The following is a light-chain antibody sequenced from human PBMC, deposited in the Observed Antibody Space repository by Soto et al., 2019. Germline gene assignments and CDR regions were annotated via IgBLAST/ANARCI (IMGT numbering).Light chain of an antibody. J-gene: IGKJ1*01. V-gene: IGKV1-5*01. CDR1: QSFSSD. CDR2: DVS. CDR3: QQKRA. Sequence: DIQMTQSPSTLSASVGDRVTITCRASQSFSSDLAWYQQKPGKAPTLLISDVSNLQSGIPSRFSGSGSGTEFTLPISSLQPDDFGTYYCQQKRAFGQGTKVEIK.